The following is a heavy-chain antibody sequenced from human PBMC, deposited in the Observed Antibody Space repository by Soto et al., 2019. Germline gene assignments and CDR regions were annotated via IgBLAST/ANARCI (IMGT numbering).Heavy chain of an antibody. V-gene: IGHV4-59*08. D-gene: IGHD2-8*01. Sequence: SETLSLTCTVSGGSISSYYWSWIRQPPGKGLEWIGYIYYSGSTNYNPSLKSRVTISVDTSKNQYSLKLSSVTAADTAVYYCARRLGGTNGVYGSYNWFDPWGQGTLVTVSS. CDR1: GGSISSYY. CDR3: ARRLGGTNGVYGSYNWFDP. CDR2: IYYSGST. J-gene: IGHJ5*02.